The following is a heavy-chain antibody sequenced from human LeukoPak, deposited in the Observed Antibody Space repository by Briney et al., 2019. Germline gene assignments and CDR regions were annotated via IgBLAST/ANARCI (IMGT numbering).Heavy chain of an antibody. D-gene: IGHD3-3*01. J-gene: IGHJ4*02. CDR2: ISSSSSTI. CDR3: ARDFNFWSGYYGPFDY. CDR1: GFTFSSYS. V-gene: IGHV3-48*04. Sequence: GGSLRLSCTASGFTFSSYSMNWVHQAPGEGLEWVSYISSSSSTIYYADSVKGRFTISRDNAKNSLYLQMNGLRAEDTAVYYCARDFNFWSGYYGPFDYWGQGTLVTVSS.